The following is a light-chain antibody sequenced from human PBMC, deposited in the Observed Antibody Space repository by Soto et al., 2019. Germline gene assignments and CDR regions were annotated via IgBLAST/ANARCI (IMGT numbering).Light chain of an antibody. CDR1: QSVNTH. Sequence: EIVMTQSPATLSVSSGERATLSCRASQSVNTHLAWYQQKPGQAPRLLIYGASTRDTGIPARFSGSGSGTEFTLTISSLQSEDFAVYYCQQYFNWPPLTFGGGTRVDIK. V-gene: IGKV3-15*01. CDR2: GAS. CDR3: QQYFNWPPLT. J-gene: IGKJ4*01.